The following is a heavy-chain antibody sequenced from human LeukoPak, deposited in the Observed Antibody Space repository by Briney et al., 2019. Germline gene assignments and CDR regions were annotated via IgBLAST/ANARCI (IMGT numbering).Heavy chain of an antibody. CDR1: GGSISSGSYY. CDR3: ARDGWWELLGTLDY. J-gene: IGHJ4*02. V-gene: IGHV4-61*02. CDR2: IYTSGST. D-gene: IGHD1-26*01. Sequence: SETLSLTCTVSGGSISSGSYYWSWIRQPAGKGLEWIGRIYTSGSTNYNPSLKSRVTISVDTSKNQFSLKLSSVTAADTAVYYCARDGWWELLGTLDYWGQGTLVTVSS.